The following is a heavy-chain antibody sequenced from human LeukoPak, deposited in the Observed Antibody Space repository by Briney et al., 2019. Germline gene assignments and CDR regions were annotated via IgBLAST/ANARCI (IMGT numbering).Heavy chain of an antibody. Sequence: GGSLRLSCAASGFTVSTSYMNWVRQAPGKGLEWVSVIYSGGSTYYADSVKGRFTISRDNSKNTLYLQMNSLRAEHTAVYYCARAPGNDAFDVWGQGTMVTVSS. V-gene: IGHV3-53*01. J-gene: IGHJ3*01. CDR3: ARAPGNDAFDV. CDR1: GFTVSTSY. CDR2: IYSGGST.